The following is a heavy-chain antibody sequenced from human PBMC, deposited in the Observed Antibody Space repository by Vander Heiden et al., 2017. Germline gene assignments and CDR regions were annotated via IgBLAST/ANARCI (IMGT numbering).Heavy chain of an antibody. CDR2: INHSGST. CDR1: GGSFSGYY. CDR3: ARGRSLRARFDY. Sequence: QVQLQQWGAGLLKPSETLSLTCAVYGGSFSGYYWSWIRQPPGKGLEWIGKINHSGSTNYNPSRKSRVTISVDTSKNQFSLKLSSVTAADTAVYYCARGRSLRARFDYWGQGTLVTVSS. V-gene: IGHV4-34*01. J-gene: IGHJ4*02.